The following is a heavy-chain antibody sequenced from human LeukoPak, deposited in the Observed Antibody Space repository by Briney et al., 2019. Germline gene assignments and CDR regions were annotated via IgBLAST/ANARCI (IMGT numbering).Heavy chain of an antibody. V-gene: IGHV3-33*01. J-gene: IGHJ3*02. CDR3: ARVPGVVADAFDI. CDR2: IWYDGSNK. Sequence: GGSLRLSCAASGFTFSSYGMHWVRQAPGKGLEWVAVIWYDGSNKYYADSVKGRFTISRDNSKNTLYLQMNSLRAEDTAVYYCARVPGVVADAFDIWGQGTMVTVSS. CDR1: GFTFSSYG. D-gene: IGHD3-3*01.